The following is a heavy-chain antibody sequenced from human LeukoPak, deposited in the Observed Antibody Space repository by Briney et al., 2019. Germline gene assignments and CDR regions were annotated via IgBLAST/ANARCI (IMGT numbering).Heavy chain of an antibody. CDR2: IKPDGSEK. D-gene: IGHD5-12*01. CDR1: GFTFSFYW. J-gene: IGHJ4*02. V-gene: IGHV3-7*01. CDR3: ARGGSGYDY. Sequence: GGSLRLPCAASGFTFSFYWMTWVRQAPGKGLEWVANIKPDGSEKYYVDSVKGRFTISKDNADNSVYLQMNSLRAEDTAVYYCARGGSGYDYWGQGALVAVSS.